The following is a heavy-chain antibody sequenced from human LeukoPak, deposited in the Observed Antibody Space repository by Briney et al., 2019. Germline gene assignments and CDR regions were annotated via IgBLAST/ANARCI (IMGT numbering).Heavy chain of an antibody. CDR2: IWYDGSNK. D-gene: IGHD3-16*01. Sequence: GGSLRLSCAASGFTFSSYGMHWVRQAPGKGLEWVAVIWYDGSNKYYADSVKGRFTISRDNSKNTLYLQMNSLRAEDTAVYYCARDRRGAGLDYWGQGTLVTVSS. J-gene: IGHJ4*02. V-gene: IGHV3-33*01. CDR1: GFTFSSYG. CDR3: ARDRRGAGLDY.